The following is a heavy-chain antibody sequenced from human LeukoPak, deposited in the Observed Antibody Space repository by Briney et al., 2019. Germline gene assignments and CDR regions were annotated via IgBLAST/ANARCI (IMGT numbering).Heavy chain of an antibody. CDR2: INHSGST. Sequence: PSETLSLTCAVYGVSFSGYYWSWIRQPPGKGLEWIGEINHSGSTNYNPSLKSRVTISVDTSKNQFSLKLSSVTAADTAVYYCARVDTAMVIDYWGQGTLVTVSS. CDR1: GVSFSGYY. D-gene: IGHD5-18*01. J-gene: IGHJ4*02. V-gene: IGHV4-34*01. CDR3: ARVDTAMVIDY.